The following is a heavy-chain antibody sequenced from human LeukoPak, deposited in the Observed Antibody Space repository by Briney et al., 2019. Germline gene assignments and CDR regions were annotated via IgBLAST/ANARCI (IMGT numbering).Heavy chain of an antibody. CDR2: IYYSGST. J-gene: IGHJ5*02. CDR3: ARDLVVGASGGNWFDP. CDR1: GGSISSSSYY. Sequence: SETLSLTCTVSGGSISSSSYYWGWIRQPPGKGLEWIGSIYYSGSTYYNPSLKSRVTMSVDTSKNQFSLKLSSVTAADTAVYYCARDLVVGASGGNWFDPWGQGTLVTVSS. D-gene: IGHD1-26*01. V-gene: IGHV4-39*07.